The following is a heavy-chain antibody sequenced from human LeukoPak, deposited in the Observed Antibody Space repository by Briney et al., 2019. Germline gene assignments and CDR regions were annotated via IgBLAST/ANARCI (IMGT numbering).Heavy chain of an antibody. D-gene: IGHD1-1*01. V-gene: IGHV3-66*01. CDR1: GFSVSQNY. J-gene: IGHJ6*02. Sequence: WGSLRLSCAASGFSVSQNYMNWVRQAPGKGLQWVSVMYSGGDTYYADSVRGRFTVSRDTSKNTLGLQMNSLRAEDTAVYYCASFPPTRFTGYGMDVWGQGTTVTVSS. CDR3: ASFPPTRFTGYGMDV. CDR2: MYSGGDT.